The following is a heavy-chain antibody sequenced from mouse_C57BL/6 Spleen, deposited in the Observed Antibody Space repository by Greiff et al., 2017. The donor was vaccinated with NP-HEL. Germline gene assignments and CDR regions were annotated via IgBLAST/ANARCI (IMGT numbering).Heavy chain of an antibody. CDR1: GYAFSSSW. D-gene: IGHD1-1*01. CDR2: LYPGAGDT. CDR3: ARGGYGSRTRYFDV. J-gene: IGHJ1*03. Sequence: QVQLKESGPELVKPGASVKISCKASGYAFSSSWMNWVKQRPGKGLEWIGRLYPGAGDTNYNGQFKGKATLTADKSSSTAYMQLSSLTSEDSAVYFCARGGYGSRTRYFDVWGTGTTVTVSS. V-gene: IGHV1-82*01.